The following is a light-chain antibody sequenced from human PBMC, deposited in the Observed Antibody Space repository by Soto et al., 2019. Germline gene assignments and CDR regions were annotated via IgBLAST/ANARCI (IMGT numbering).Light chain of an antibody. J-gene: IGLJ2*01. CDR2: LEGSGSY. CDR1: SGHSSYI. CDR3: ETWDFNTRV. V-gene: IGLV4-60*02. Sequence: QAVVTQSSSASASLGSSVKLTCTLSSGHSSYIIAWHQQQPGKAPRYLMKLEGSGSYHKGSGVPDRFSGSSTGADRYLTISNLQFEAEADYYCETWDFNTRVFGGGTKLTVL.